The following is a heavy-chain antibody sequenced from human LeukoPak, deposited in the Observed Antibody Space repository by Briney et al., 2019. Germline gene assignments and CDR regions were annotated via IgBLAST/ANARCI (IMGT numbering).Heavy chain of an antibody. J-gene: IGHJ2*01. CDR3: ASGGVVGPSTYWFYDL. D-gene: IGHD1-26*01. CDR2: IRQDGREI. CDR1: GFVFSRNW. V-gene: IGHV3-7*01. Sequence: GESLRLSCEASGFVFSRNWMTWVRQAPGKGLEWVANIRQDGREIYYVDSVKGRFTISRDSAKSSMYLQMNSLRAEDTAVYYCASGGVVGPSTYWFYDLWGRGTRVTVSS.